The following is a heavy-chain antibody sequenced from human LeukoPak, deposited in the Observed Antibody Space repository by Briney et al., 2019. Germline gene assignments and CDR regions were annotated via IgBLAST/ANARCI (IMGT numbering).Heavy chain of an antibody. J-gene: IGHJ4*02. Sequence: ASVKVSCKASGYTFTGYYMHWVRQASGQGLEWMGWINPNSGGTNYAQKFQGRVTMTRDTSISTAYMELSRLRSDDTAVYYCARGGNTYYYDSSGYYADYWGQGTLVTVSS. CDR3: ARGGNTYYYDSSGYYADY. CDR2: INPNSGGT. D-gene: IGHD3-22*01. CDR1: GYTFTGYY. V-gene: IGHV1-2*02.